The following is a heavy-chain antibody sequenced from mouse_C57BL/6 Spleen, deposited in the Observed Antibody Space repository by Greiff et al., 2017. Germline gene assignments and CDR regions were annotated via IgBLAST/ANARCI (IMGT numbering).Heavy chain of an antibody. V-gene: IGHV7-3*01. CDR3: ARCGNYAAMDY. Sequence: EVNLVESGGGLVQPGGSLSLSCAASGFTFTVYYMSWVRQPPGKALEWLGFIRNKANGYTTEYSASVQGRFTISRDNYQILLYLQMNALRAEDGATYYCARCGNYAAMDYWGQGTSVTVSS. D-gene: IGHD2-1*01. J-gene: IGHJ4*01. CDR2: IRNKANGYTT. CDR1: GFTFTVYY.